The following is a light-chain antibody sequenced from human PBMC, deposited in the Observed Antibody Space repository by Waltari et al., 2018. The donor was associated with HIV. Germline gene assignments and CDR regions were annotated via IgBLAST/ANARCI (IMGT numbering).Light chain of an antibody. CDR2: RNN. CDR1: SSSLGSNY. J-gene: IGLJ1*01. V-gene: IGLV1-47*01. CDR3: AAWDDSLSGYV. Sequence: QSVLTQPPSPSGTPGQRVTIACSGRSSSLGSNYVNWYHQLPGTAPKLLSYRNNQRPSGVPDRFSGSKSGTSASLAISGLRSEDEADYYCAAWDDSLSGYVFGTWTKVTVL.